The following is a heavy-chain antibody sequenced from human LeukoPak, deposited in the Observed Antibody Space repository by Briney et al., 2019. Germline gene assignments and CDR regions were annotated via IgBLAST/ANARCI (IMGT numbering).Heavy chain of an antibody. J-gene: IGHJ4*02. D-gene: IGHD2-15*01. CDR1: GFTFDDYA. Sequence: GGSLRLACAASGFTFDDYAMHWVRQAPGKGLEWVSLMSGDGGGTPYVDSVKGRFTIPRDNNKNSLYLQLTRLTTHDTAFYYCAKDMRCSASKCYGPLHYWGQGALVIVSS. V-gene: IGHV3-43*02. CDR2: MSGDGGGT. CDR3: AKDMRCSASKCYGPLHY.